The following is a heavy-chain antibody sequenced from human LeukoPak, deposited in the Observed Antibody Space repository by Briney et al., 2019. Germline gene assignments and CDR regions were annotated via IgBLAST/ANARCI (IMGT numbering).Heavy chain of an antibody. CDR2: IGISSGNT. CDR1: GFSVINAW. Sequence: GGSLRLSCAASGFSVINAWMSWVRQAPGKGLEWISYIGISSGNTKYADSVKGRFTISGDKAKNSLYLQMNSLRVEDTAVYYCARDYKYAFDNWGQGTLVTVSS. V-gene: IGHV3-11*06. CDR3: ARDYKYAFDN. J-gene: IGHJ4*02. D-gene: IGHD5-24*01.